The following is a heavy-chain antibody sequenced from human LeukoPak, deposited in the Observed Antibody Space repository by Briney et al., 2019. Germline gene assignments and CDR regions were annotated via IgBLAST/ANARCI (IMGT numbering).Heavy chain of an antibody. CDR3: ARDRYYGSGNNWLDP. CDR1: GGSISGYY. V-gene: IGHV4-4*07. J-gene: IGHJ5*02. Sequence: SETLSLTCTVSGGSISGYYWSWIRQPAGKGLEWIRRIYTSVSTTYNPSLTSRVTMSVDTSKNHFALKLNSVTAADTAVYYCARDRYYGSGNNWLDPWGQGTLVTVSS. CDR2: IYTSVST. D-gene: IGHD3-10*01.